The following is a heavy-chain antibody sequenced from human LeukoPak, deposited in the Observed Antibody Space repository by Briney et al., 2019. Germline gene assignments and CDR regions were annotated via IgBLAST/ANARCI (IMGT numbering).Heavy chain of an antibody. D-gene: IGHD6-19*01. Sequence: SETLSLTCTVSGGSISSYYWSWIRQPPGKGLGGIGYIYYSGSTNYNPSLKSRVTISVDTSKNQFSLKLSSVTAADTAVYYCARERSSGWVNWFDPWGQGTLVTVSS. J-gene: IGHJ5*02. CDR3: ARERSSGWVNWFDP. CDR2: IYYSGST. CDR1: GGSISSYY. V-gene: IGHV4-59*01.